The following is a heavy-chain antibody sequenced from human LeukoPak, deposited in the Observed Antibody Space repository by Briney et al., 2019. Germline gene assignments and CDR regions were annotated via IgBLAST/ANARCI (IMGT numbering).Heavy chain of an antibody. J-gene: IGHJ6*02. Sequence: GRSLRLSCVASGFTFSHYSMHWVRHAPGKGLEWMALIFYDGNNKYYADSVKGRFTISRDDSKDTLYLQINSLRAEDTAVYYCAREIVVALVYYYYGMDVWGQGTTVTVSS. D-gene: IGHD3-22*01. CDR3: AREIVVALVYYYYGMDV. CDR2: IFYDGNNK. CDR1: GFTFSHYS. V-gene: IGHV3-30-3*01.